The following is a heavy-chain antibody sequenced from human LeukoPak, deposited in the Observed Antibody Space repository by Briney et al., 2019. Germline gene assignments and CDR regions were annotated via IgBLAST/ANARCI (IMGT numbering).Heavy chain of an antibody. J-gene: IGHJ6*03. CDR2: INPKTGDT. D-gene: IGHD5-24*01. CDR1: GYTFTGHY. V-gene: IGHV1-2*02. CDR3: ARAASHYNFRDNYYFLDV. Sequence: SVKVSCKASGYTFTGHYIYWVRQAPGQGLEWMGWINPKTGDTDSVQRFQGRVSMTRDPSLNTTFMDLSRLRSDDTAAYYCARAASHYNFRDNYYFLDVWGGGTTVTVSS.